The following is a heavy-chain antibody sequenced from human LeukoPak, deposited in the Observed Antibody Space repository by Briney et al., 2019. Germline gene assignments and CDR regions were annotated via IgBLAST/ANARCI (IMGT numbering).Heavy chain of an antibody. CDR2: ISSSSTYI. V-gene: IGHV3-21*01. Sequence: GGSLRLSCAASGFTFSSYGMSWVRQAPGKGLEWVSSISSSSTYIYYADSMKGRFTISRDNAKNSLYLQMNSLRAEDTAVYYCARDFYDSSGYNRFDYWGQGTLVTVSS. J-gene: IGHJ4*02. D-gene: IGHD3-22*01. CDR1: GFTFSSYG. CDR3: ARDFYDSSGYNRFDY.